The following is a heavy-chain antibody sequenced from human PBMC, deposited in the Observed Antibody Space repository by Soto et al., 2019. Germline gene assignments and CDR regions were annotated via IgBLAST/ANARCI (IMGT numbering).Heavy chain of an antibody. D-gene: IGHD2-21*02. J-gene: IGHJ4*02. V-gene: IGHV3-30*03. CDR1: GFTFSSYG. CDR2: ISYDGSNK. CDR3: ATDKVPVVVTASFDC. Sequence: QVQLVESGGGVVQPGRSLRLSCAASGFTFSSYGMHWVRQAPGKGLEWVAVISYDGSNKYYADSVKGRFTISRDNSKNTLYLQMNSMRAEDPAGYYCATDKVPVVVTASFDCWGQGLLVTVSS.